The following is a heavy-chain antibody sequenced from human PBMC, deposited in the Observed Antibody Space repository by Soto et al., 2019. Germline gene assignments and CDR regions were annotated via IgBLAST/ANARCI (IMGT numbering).Heavy chain of an antibody. CDR3: ARGGRRSPGMDV. CDR2: IYHSGST. J-gene: IGHJ6*02. Sequence: PSETLSLTCAVYGGTFSGYAWSWIRQPPGKGLEWIGEIYHSGSTNYNPSLKSRVTISVDRSKNQFSLKLSSVTAADTAVYYCARGGRRSPGMDVWGQGTTVTVSS. CDR1: GGTFSGYA. V-gene: IGHV4-34*01.